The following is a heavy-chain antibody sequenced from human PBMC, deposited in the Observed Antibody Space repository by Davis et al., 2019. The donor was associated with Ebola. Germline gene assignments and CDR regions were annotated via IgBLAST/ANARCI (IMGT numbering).Heavy chain of an antibody. D-gene: IGHD1-1*01. CDR2: INPNSGGT. J-gene: IGHJ6*02. Sequence: AASVKVSCKASGYTFTSYAMHWVRQAPGQGLEWMGWINPNSGGTNYAQKFQGWVTMTRDTSISTAYMELSRLRSDDTAVYYCARGGATGTQGVYYYYGMDVWGQGTTVTVSS. CDR1: GYTFTSYA. V-gene: IGHV1-2*04. CDR3: ARGGATGTQGVYYYYGMDV.